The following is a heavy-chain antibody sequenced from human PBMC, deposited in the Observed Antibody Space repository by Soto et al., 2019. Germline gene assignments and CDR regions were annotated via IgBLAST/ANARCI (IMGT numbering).Heavy chain of an antibody. Sequence: SETLSLTCDVSSVSITSSNWWTCVSQPPGKGLEWLGKISHSGTVNYNATLRSRVTISVDKPKNQLSLKLMSVTAADTAVYYCARDYDGFDYWGPGILVTVSS. CDR3: ARDYDGFDY. J-gene: IGHJ4*02. CDR2: ISHSGTV. V-gene: IGHV4-4*02. D-gene: IGHD3-16*01. CDR1: SVSITSSNW.